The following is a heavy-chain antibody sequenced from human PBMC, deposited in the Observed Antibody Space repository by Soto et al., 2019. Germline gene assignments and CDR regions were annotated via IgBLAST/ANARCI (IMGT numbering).Heavy chain of an antibody. D-gene: IGHD3-10*01. V-gene: IGHV4-34*01. J-gene: IGHJ6*03. CDR3: ARGVVTMVRGVITHYYYYYMDV. CDR2: INHSGST. Sequence: QVQLQQWGAGLLKPSETLSLTCAVYGGSFSGYYWSWIRQPPGKGLEWIGEINHSGSTNYNPSLKSRVTISVDTSKNQFSLKLSSVTAADTAVYYCARGVVTMVRGVITHYYYYYMDVWGKGTTVTVSS. CDR1: GGSFSGYY.